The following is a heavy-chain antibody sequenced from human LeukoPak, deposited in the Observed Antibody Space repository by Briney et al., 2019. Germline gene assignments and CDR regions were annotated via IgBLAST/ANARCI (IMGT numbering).Heavy chain of an antibody. CDR2: ISSSSSYI. CDR3: ARDPSSYSSSWPYYFDY. J-gene: IGHJ4*02. CDR1: GFTFSSYS. D-gene: IGHD6-13*01. V-gene: IGHV3-21*01. Sequence: GGSLRLSCAASGFTFSSYSMNWVRRAPGKGLEWVSSISSSSSYIYYADSVKGRFTISRDNAKNSLYLQMNSLRAEDTAVYYCARDPSSYSSSWPYYFDYWGQGTLVTVSS.